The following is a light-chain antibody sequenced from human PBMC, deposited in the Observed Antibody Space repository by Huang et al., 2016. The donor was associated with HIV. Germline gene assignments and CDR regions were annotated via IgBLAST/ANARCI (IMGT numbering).Light chain of an antibody. CDR2: TVL. V-gene: IGKV2-40*01. Sequence: DIVMTQTPLSLPVTPGEPASISCRSSQTLLDSDDGNTYLDWYLQKPGQSPQLLIQTVLYRASGVPDRFSGSGSGTDFTLKISRVEAEDVGVYYCMQRIEFPYTFGQGTKLEIK. CDR1: QTLLDSDDGNTY. J-gene: IGKJ2*01. CDR3: MQRIEFPYT.